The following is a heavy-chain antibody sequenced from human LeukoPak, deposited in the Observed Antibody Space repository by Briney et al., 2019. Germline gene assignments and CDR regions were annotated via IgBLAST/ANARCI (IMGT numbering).Heavy chain of an antibody. Sequence: PSQTLSLTCAISGDSVSSNSVTWNWIRQSPSRGLEWLGRTYYRSKWYNDYAVFVKSRITVNPDTSKNQFSLQLKSVTPEDTAVYYCARAVYDSSGYYSEYFQKWGQGTLVTVSS. D-gene: IGHD3-22*01. CDR3: ARAVYDSSGYYSEYFQK. CDR1: GDSVSSNSVT. CDR2: TYYRSKWYN. J-gene: IGHJ1*01. V-gene: IGHV6-1*01.